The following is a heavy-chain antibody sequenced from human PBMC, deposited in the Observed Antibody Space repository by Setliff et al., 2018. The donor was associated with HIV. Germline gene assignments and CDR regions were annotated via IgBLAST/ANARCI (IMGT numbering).Heavy chain of an antibody. Sequence: GGSLRLSCAASGFTFNDYAMHWVRQAPGKGLEWVAVIWHDGSNQYYADSVKGRFTISRDNSRNTQYLQMNSLSVEDTAVYYCARVFQSYFFDFWGQGTLVTVSS. CDR2: IWHDGSNQ. J-gene: IGHJ4*02. CDR1: GFTFNDYA. V-gene: IGHV3-33*01. CDR3: ARVFQSYFFDF. D-gene: IGHD3-3*01.